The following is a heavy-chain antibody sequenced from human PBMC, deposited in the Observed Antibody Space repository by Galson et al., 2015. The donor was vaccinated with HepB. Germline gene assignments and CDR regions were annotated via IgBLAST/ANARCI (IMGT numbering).Heavy chain of an antibody. J-gene: IGHJ6*02. V-gene: IGHV6-1*01. CDR1: GDSVSTNIVA. Sequence: CAISGDSVSTNIVAWNWIRQSPSRGLEWLGRTYYRSKWYNDYAVSVQSRITINPDTSRNQFSLQLNSVTPEDTGVYYCTRVRHLARGMDVWGQRTTVTVS. CDR3: TRVRHLARGMDV. D-gene: IGHD5-12*01. CDR2: TYYRSKWYN.